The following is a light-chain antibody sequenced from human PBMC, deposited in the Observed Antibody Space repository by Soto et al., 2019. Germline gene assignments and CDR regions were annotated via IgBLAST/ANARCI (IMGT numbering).Light chain of an antibody. CDR2: GAS. J-gene: IGKJ5*01. CDR3: QQYGSSP. V-gene: IGKV3-20*01. Sequence: EIVLTQSPGTLSLSPGERATLSCRVSPSVSISYLAWYQQKPGQAPRLLIYGASSRATGIPDRFSGSGSGTDFTLTISRLEPEDFAVYFCQQYGSSPFGQGTRLEIK. CDR1: PSVSISY.